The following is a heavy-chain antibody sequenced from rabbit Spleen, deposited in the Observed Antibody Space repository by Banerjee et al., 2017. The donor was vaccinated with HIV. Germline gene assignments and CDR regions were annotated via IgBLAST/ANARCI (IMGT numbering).Heavy chain of an antibody. Sequence: QEQLEESGGGLVKPGGSLKLSCKASGFDLSNYGVTWVRQAPGKGLEWIACIDIGSSGFTYFASWAKGRFTISKTSSTTVTLQMTSLTAADTATYFCARDLTGVIGWNFGWWGQGTLVTVS. CDR1: GFDLSNYG. CDR2: IDIGSSGFT. D-gene: IGHD4-1*01. J-gene: IGHJ3*01. CDR3: ARDLTGVIGWNFGW. V-gene: IGHV1S45*01.